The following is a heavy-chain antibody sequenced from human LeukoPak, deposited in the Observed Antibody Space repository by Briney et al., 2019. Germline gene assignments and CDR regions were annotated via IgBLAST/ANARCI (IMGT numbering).Heavy chain of an antibody. J-gene: IGHJ4*02. CDR2: IYTSGST. D-gene: IGHD3-22*01. CDR1: GGSISSGSYY. Sequence: PSETLSLTCTVSGGSISSGSYYWSWIRQPAGEGLEWIGRIYTSGSTNYNPSLKSRVTISVDTSKNQFSLKLSSVTAADTAVYYCARDRGYYDSSGYYAYYFDYWGQGTLVTVSS. CDR3: ARDRGYYDSSGYYAYYFDY. V-gene: IGHV4-61*02.